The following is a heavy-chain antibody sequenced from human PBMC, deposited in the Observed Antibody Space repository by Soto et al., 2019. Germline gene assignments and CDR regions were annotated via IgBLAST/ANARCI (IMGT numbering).Heavy chain of an antibody. Sequence: QVQVQQWGAGLLKPSETLSLTCAVYGGSFSGFYWTWVRQPPGKGLEWIGEINHIGISKYNPSLKSRVTMSGDTSNNQFSLQLTAVTVADTAVYYCTRGYAVDWHTPHYWGQGSLVTVSS. J-gene: IGHJ4*02. CDR3: TRGYAVDWHTPHY. V-gene: IGHV4-34*01. CDR1: GGSFSGFY. CDR2: INHIGIS. D-gene: IGHD6-19*01.